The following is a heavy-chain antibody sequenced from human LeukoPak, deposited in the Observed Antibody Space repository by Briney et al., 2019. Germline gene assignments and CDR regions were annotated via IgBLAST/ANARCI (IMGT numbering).Heavy chain of an antibody. V-gene: IGHV1-18*01. D-gene: IGHD3-22*01. J-gene: IGHJ4*02. CDR3: ARENPLYYDGSGYIFDY. CDR2: ISAYNGNT. CDR1: GYTFTSYG. Sequence: ASVKVSCKASGYTFTSYGISWVRQAPGQGLEWMGWISAYNGNTNYAQKLQGRVTMTTDTSTSTAYMELRSLRSDDTAVYYCARENPLYYDGSGYIFDYWGQGALVTVSS.